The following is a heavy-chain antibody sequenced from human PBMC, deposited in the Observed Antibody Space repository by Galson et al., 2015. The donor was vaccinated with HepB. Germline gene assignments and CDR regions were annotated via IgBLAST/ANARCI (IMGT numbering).Heavy chain of an antibody. D-gene: IGHD2-21*01. CDR2: IWPDGSST. CDR3: ARLWDCGKDCYFDY. V-gene: IGHV5-51*01. J-gene: IGHJ4*02. CDR1: GYNFYNYW. Sequence: QSGAEVTKPGESLKISCKGSGYNFYNYWIGWVRQMPGKGLEWMGLIWPDGSSTRYGPSFQGQVTISADKSISTAYLQWSGLKASDTAMYYCARLWDCGKDCYFDYWGQGTLVTVSS.